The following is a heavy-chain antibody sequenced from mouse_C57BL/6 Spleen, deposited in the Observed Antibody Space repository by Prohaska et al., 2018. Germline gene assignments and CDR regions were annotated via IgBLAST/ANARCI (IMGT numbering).Heavy chain of an antibody. CDR1: GFSLSTFGMG. V-gene: IGHV8-8*01. D-gene: IGHD1-1*01. CDR2: IWWDDDK. J-gene: IGHJ2*01. CDR3: ARRHYYGSSYCDY. Sequence: QVTLKESGPGLLQPSQTLSLTCSFSGFSLSTFGMGVGWIRQPSGKGLEWLAHIWWDDDKYYNPALKSRLTISKDTSKNQVFLKIANVDTADTATYYCARRHYYGSSYCDYWGQGTTLTVSS.